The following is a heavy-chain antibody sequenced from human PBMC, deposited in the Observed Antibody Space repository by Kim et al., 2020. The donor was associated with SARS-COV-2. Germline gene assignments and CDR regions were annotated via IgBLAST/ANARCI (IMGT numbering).Heavy chain of an antibody. V-gene: IGHV3-48*02. CDR3: ARSSYYRFDC. CDR2: ITSSGTVM. J-gene: IGHJ4*02. Sequence: GGSLRLSCAASGFTYTTSSMNWVRQAPGKGLEWISYITSSGTVMYYADSVKGRFTMSRDNARNSVYLQMNSLRDEDTAIYYCARSSYYRFDCWGQGTLVTVSA. CDR1: GFTYTTSS. D-gene: IGHD4-4*01.